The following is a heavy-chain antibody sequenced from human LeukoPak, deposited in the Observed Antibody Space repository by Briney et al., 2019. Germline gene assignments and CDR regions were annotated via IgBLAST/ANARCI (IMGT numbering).Heavy chain of an antibody. V-gene: IGHV1-18*01. J-gene: IGHJ3*02. CDR2: ISAYNGNT. Sequence: ASVKVSCKASGYTFTSYGVSWVRQAPGQGLGWMGWISAYNGNTNYAQKLQGRVTMTTDTSTSTAYMELRSLRSDDTAVYYCARVRLGYCSSTSCPPLHDAFDIWGQGTMVTVSS. CDR1: GYTFTSYG. D-gene: IGHD2-2*01. CDR3: ARVRLGYCSSTSCPPLHDAFDI.